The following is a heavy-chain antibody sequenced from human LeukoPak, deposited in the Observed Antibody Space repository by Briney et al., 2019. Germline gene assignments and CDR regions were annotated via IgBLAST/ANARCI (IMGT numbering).Heavy chain of an antibody. CDR2: ISGSGGST. V-gene: IGHV3-23*01. CDR1: GFTFSSYA. CDR3: AKDRDRYYDIFLVDY. J-gene: IGHJ4*02. D-gene: IGHD3-9*01. Sequence: GGSLRLSCAASGFTFSSYAMSWVRQAPGKGLEWVSAISGSGGSTYYADSVKGRFTISRDNSKNALYLQMNSLRAEDTAVYYCAKDRDRYYDIFLVDYWGQGTLVTVSS.